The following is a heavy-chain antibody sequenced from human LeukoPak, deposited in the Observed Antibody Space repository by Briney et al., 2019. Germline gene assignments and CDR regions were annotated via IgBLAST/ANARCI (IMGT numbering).Heavy chain of an antibody. CDR1: GFTFSSYA. J-gene: IGHJ4*02. CDR3: AKQGVVVISPLDY. D-gene: IGHD3-22*01. V-gene: IGHV3-23*01. Sequence: GGSLRLSCAASGFTFSSYAMSWVRQAPGKGLEWVSAISGSGGSTYYADSVKGRFTISRDNSKKLYLQMNSLRAEDTAVYYCAKQGVVVISPLDYWGQGTLVTVSS. CDR2: ISGSGGST.